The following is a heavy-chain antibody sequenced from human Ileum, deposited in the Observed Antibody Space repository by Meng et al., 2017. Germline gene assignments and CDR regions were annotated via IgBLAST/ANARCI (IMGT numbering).Heavy chain of an antibody. V-gene: IGHV4-38-2*01. CDR2: LHHSGSP. Sequence: SESLSLSCAVSGSSVSSNYYWGWLRQPPGKGLEWIGTLHHSGSPFYNPSLKSRVTISVDTSKNQVSLKVSSASAADTAVYYCAGHLGAEKGWFDAWGQGTLVTVSS. D-gene: IGHD1-26*01. CDR3: AGHLGAEKGWFDA. J-gene: IGHJ5*02. CDR1: GSSVSSNYY.